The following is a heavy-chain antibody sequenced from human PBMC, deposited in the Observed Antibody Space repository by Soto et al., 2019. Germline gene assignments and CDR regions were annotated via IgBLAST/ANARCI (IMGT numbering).Heavy chain of an antibody. V-gene: IGHV4-34*01. J-gene: IGHJ5*02. D-gene: IGHD3-16*01. CDR2: INHVGGT. CDR3: VRIRYQLPSSVLWLDP. Sequence: PSETLSLTCAVYGGFLSESYWTWIRQPPGKGLEWIGEINHVGGTNYNPSLKSRVTMSVDTSQNQFSLRLISVTAADTVMYFCVRIRYQLPSSVLWLDPWGQGTPVTVS. CDR1: GGFLSESY.